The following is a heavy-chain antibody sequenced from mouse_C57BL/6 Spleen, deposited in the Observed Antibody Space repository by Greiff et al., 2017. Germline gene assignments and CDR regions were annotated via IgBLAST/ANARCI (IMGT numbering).Heavy chain of an antibody. D-gene: IGHD1-1*01. V-gene: IGHV1-81*01. J-gene: IGHJ1*03. CDR2: IYPRSGNT. Sequence: QVQLQQSGAELARPGASVKLSCKASGYTFTSYGISWVKQRTGQGLEWIGEIYPRSGNTYYNEKFKGKATLTADKSSSTAYMELRSLTSEDSAVYFCANYYGSSYRYCDVWGTGTTVTVSS. CDR1: GYTFTSYG. CDR3: ANYYGSSYRYCDV.